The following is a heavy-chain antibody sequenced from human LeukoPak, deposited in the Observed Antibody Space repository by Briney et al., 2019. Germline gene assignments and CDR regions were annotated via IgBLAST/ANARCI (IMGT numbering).Heavy chain of an antibody. CDR2: ISSSGSTI. CDR3: ARAGSGSSPDWFDP. V-gene: IGHV3-48*03. CDR1: GLTFSSYE. Sequence: GGSLRLSCAVSGLTFSSYEMNWVRQAPGKGLEWVAYISSSGSTINYADSVKGRFTISRDNAKNSLYLQMNSLRAEDTAVYYCARAGSGSSPDWFDPWGQGTLVTVSS. D-gene: IGHD1-26*01. J-gene: IGHJ5*02.